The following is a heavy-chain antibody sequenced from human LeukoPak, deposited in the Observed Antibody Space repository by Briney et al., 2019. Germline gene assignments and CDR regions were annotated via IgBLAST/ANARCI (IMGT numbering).Heavy chain of an antibody. Sequence: SETLSLTCTVSGGSISSYYWSWIRQPPGKVLEWIGYIYYSGSTNYNPSLKSRVTISVDTSKNQFSLKLSSVTAADTAVYYCARGSIFGVVNDYWGQGTLVTVSS. CDR2: IYYSGST. J-gene: IGHJ4*02. CDR3: ARGSIFGVVNDY. CDR1: GGSISSYY. D-gene: IGHD3-3*01. V-gene: IGHV4-59*01.